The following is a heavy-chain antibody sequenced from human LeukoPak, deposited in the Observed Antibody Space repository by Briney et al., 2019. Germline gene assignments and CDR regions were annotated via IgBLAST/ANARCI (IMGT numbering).Heavy chain of an antibody. V-gene: IGHV3-30*03. CDR2: ISYDGSNK. CDR1: GFTFSSYG. Sequence: PGRSLRLSCAASGFTFSSYGMHWVRQAPGKGLEWVAVISYDGSNKYYADSVKGRFTLSRDNSKNTLYLQMNSLRAEDTAVYYCLYSSSSGDYWGQGTLVTVSS. D-gene: IGHD6-13*01. CDR3: LYSSSSGDY. J-gene: IGHJ4*02.